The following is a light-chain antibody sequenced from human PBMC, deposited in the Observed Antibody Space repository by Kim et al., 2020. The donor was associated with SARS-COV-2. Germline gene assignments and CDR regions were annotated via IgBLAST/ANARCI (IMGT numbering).Light chain of an antibody. CDR1: QSVSSNY. V-gene: IGKV3-20*01. CDR3: QQYGSSPCT. J-gene: IGKJ2*02. Sequence: EIVLTQSPGTLSMSPGERVTLSCWASQSVSSNYLAWYQQKPGQAPRLLIYDASRRATGIPDRVSGGGSGTDFTLTISRLEPEDFAVYYCQQYGSSPCTFGQGTKLEI. CDR2: DAS.